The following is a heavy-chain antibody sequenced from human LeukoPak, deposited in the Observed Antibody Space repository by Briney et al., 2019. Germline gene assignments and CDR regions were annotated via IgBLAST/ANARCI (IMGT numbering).Heavy chain of an antibody. CDR3: AKDAPYYDFWSGYLY. D-gene: IGHD3-3*01. V-gene: IGHV3-23*01. CDR2: ISGSGGST. J-gene: IGHJ4*02. Sequence: QTGGSLRLSCAASGFTFSSYAMSWVRQAPGKGLEWVSAISGSGGSTYYADSVKGRFTIARDNSKNTLYLQMNSLRAEGTAVYYCAKDAPYYDFWSGYLYWGQGTLVTVSS. CDR1: GFTFSSYA.